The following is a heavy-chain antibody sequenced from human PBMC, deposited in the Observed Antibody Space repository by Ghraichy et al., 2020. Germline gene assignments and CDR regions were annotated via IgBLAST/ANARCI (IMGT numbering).Heavy chain of an antibody. CDR3: ARGSTVVRFFYYDGMDV. D-gene: IGHD4-23*01. Sequence: GALRLSCVGSGFTFSSYSMNWVRQSPGKGLEWVSYITSSSRTIFYADSVKGRFTISRDNAQNSLYLQMNSLRDEDTAVYYCARGSTVVRFFYYDGMDVWGQGTTVTVSS. V-gene: IGHV3-48*02. CDR1: GFTFSSYS. CDR2: ITSSSRTI. J-gene: IGHJ6*02.